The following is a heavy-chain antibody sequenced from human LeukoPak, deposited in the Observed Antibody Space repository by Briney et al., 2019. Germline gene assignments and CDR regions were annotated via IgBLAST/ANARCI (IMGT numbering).Heavy chain of an antibody. V-gene: IGHV3-9*01. CDR1: GFTFDDYA. D-gene: IGHD1-26*01. Sequence: GRSLRLSCAASGFTFDDYAMHWVRQAPGKGLEWVSGISWNSGSIGYADSVKGRFTISRDNAKNSLYLQMNSLRAEDTALYYCAKEIAGIVEATTGFDYWGQGTLVTVSS. J-gene: IGHJ4*02. CDR2: ISWNSGSI. CDR3: AKEIAGIVEATTGFDY.